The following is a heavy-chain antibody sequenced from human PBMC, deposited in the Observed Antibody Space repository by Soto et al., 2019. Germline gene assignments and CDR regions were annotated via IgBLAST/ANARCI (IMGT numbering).Heavy chain of an antibody. CDR1: GGTFSSYA. CDR3: VRDRLRRRCLEWLGVLMDV. CDR2: IIPIFGTA. V-gene: IGHV1-69*01. J-gene: IGHJ6*02. Sequence: QVQLVQSGAEVKKPGSSVKVSCKASGGTFSSYAISWVRQAPGQGLEWMGGIIPIFGTANYAQKFQGRVTITADESTSTAYMELSSLRSEDTAVYYCVRDRLRRRCLEWLGVLMDVWGQGPTVTVAS. D-gene: IGHD3-3*01.